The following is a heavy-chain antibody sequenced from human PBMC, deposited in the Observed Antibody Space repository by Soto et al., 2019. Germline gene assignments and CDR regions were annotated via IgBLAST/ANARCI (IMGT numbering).Heavy chain of an antibody. D-gene: IGHD1-1*01. CDR3: EKVMYTWKDVAHFDS. CDR1: RFTFSNFA. V-gene: IGHV3-23*01. J-gene: IGHJ4*02. Sequence: GGSLRLSCEASRFTFSNFAMSWVRQAPGKGLEWISTIGVTAGNTYYTDSVRGRFTISRDNSKNTLYLEMNSLRAEDTALYYCEKVMYTWKDVAHFDSCGQGTVV. CDR2: IGVTAGNT.